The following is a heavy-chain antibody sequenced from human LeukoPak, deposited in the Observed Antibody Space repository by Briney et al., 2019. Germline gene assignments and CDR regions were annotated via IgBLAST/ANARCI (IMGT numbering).Heavy chain of an antibody. J-gene: IGHJ4*02. D-gene: IGHD3-3*01. V-gene: IGHV3-9*01. CDR2: ISWNSGNI. Sequence: GGSLRLSCTASGFTFEDYAMHWVRQAPGKGLEWVSGISWNSGNIGYADSVKGRFTISRDNAKNSLYLQMNSLRAEDTAVYYCARDHGYDFWSGLIDYWGQGTLVTVSS. CDR1: GFTFEDYA. CDR3: ARDHGYDFWSGLIDY.